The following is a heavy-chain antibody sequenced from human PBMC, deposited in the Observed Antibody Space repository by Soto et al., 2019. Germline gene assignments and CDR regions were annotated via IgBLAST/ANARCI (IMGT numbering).Heavy chain of an antibody. J-gene: IGHJ6*02. Sequence: GGSLRLSCAASGFTFSSYAMSWVRQAPGKGLEWVSAISGSGGSTYYADSVKGRFTISRDNSKNTLYLQMNSLRAEDTAVYYCARRITELYYYYYGMDVWGQGTMVTVSS. CDR2: ISGSGGST. CDR3: ARRITELYYYYYGMDV. CDR1: GFTFSSYA. D-gene: IGHD1-20*01. V-gene: IGHV3-23*01.